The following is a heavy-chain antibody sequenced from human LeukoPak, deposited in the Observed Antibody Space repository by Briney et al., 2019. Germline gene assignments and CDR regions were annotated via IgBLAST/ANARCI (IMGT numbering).Heavy chain of an antibody. CDR2: ISGSGGST. D-gene: IGHD3-10*01. J-gene: IGHJ4*02. Sequence: GGSLRLSCAASGFTFSSYAMSWVRQAPGKGLEWVSAISGSGGSTYYADSVKGRFTISRDNSKNTLYLQMNSLRAEDTAVYYCAKLFRGAPPPYGSGRQRGYWGQGTLVTVSS. V-gene: IGHV3-23*01. CDR3: AKLFRGAPPPYGSGRQRGY. CDR1: GFTFSSYA.